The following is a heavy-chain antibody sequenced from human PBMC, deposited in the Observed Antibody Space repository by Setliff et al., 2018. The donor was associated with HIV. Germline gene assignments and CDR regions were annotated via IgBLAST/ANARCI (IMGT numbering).Heavy chain of an antibody. Sequence: SETLSLTCSVTGGSIRSYYWSWIRQSPGKGLEWIGYIYFSGSTSYNLSLKSRLTISVDTSKNQFSLKLSSVTAADTAVYYCARVGDLGSTYYFDYWGQGALVTVSS. CDR1: GGSIRSYY. CDR3: ARVGDLGSTYYFDY. D-gene: IGHD1-26*01. J-gene: IGHJ4*02. CDR2: IYFSGST. V-gene: IGHV4-59*01.